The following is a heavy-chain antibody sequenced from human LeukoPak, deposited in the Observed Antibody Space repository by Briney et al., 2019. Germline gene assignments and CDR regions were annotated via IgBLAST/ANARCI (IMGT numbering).Heavy chain of an antibody. D-gene: IGHD3-3*01. J-gene: IGHJ4*02. CDR2: IYYVGRA. V-gene: IGHV4-59*08. CDR3: ARHILNFGNDSHFDH. Sequence: SETVSLTCTVSGDSINNYFWSWIRQSPEKGLEWIAYIYYVGRAHSNPSLESRVTITIDTSKNQFSLRLSSVTAADTAVYYCARHILNFGNDSHFDHWGQGILVTVSS. CDR1: GDSINNYF.